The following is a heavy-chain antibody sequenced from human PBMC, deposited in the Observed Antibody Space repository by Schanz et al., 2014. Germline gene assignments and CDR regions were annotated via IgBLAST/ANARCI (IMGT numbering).Heavy chain of an antibody. D-gene: IGHD2-8*02. CDR1: GFLFDSFA. CDR2: VSGSGQST. V-gene: IGHV3-23*01. Sequence: CAASGFLFDSFALSWVRQPPGKGLEWVSAVSGSGQSTYYADSVKGRFTISRDNSKNTLYLQWNSLRAEHTVVYYRDAFLTVLCSWIFVYWCWRALDDV. CDR3: DAFLTVLCSWIFVYWCWRALDDV. J-gene: IGHJ6*01.